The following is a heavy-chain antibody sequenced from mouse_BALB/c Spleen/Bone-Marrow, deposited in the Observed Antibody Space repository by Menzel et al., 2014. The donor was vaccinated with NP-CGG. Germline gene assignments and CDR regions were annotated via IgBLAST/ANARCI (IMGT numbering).Heavy chain of an antibody. CDR1: GFSFNSYS. D-gene: IGHD2-4*01. J-gene: IGHJ3*01. V-gene: IGHV5-9-2*01. CDR3: ARHAYYDQTEVSFVY. Sequence: DVMLVESGGGLVKSGGSLKLSCAASGFSFNSYSMSWVRQTPEKRLVWVATISGGGSYTFYPDSVKGRFTISRDNAKNNLYLQLSSLRSEDTALYYCARHAYYDQTEVSFVYWGQGTLVTVSA. CDR2: ISGGGSYT.